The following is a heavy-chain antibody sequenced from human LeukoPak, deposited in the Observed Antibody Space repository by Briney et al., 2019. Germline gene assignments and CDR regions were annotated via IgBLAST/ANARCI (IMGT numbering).Heavy chain of an antibody. CDR2: INHSGST. CDR1: GGSFSGYY. Sequence: TSETLSLTCAVYGGSFSGYYWSWIRQPPGKGLEWIGEINHSGSTNYNPSLKSRVTISVDTSKNQFSLKLSSVTAADTAVYYCARYDYGDPGGLFDYWGQGTLVTVSS. CDR3: ARYDYGDPGGLFDY. V-gene: IGHV4-34*01. J-gene: IGHJ4*02. D-gene: IGHD4-17*01.